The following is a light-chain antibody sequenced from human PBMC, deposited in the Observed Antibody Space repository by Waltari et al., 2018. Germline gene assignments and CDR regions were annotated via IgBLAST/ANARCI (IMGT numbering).Light chain of an antibody. CDR3: QQRGNWPSGYT. CDR2: DAS. Sequence: EIVLTQSPATLSLSPVERATRSCRASQTVSSYLAWYQQKPGQAPRLLIFDASRRATGIPARFSGSGSGTDFTLTISSLEPEDFAVYYCQQRGNWPSGYTFGQGTKLEIK. J-gene: IGKJ2*01. CDR1: QTVSSY. V-gene: IGKV3-11*01.